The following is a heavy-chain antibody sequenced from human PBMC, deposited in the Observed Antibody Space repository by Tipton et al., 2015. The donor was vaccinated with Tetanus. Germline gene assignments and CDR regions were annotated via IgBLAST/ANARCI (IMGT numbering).Heavy chain of an antibody. CDR3: AKQGGYSGYNFLGASSFDY. J-gene: IGHJ4*02. D-gene: IGHD5-12*01. CDR1: GGTFSSYA. V-gene: IGHV1-69*06. Sequence: QLVQSGAEVKKPGSLVKVSCKASGGTFSSYAISWVRQAPGQGLEWMGGIIPIFGTANYAQKFQGRVTITADKSTSTAYMELSSLRSEDTAVYYCAKQGGYSGYNFLGASSFDYWGQGALVTVSS. CDR2: IIPIFGTA.